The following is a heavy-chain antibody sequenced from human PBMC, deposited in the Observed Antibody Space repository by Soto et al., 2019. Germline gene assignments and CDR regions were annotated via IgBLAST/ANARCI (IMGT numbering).Heavy chain of an antibody. V-gene: IGHV4-61*01. CDR2: IYYSGNT. D-gene: IGHD5-18*01. CDR3: ARDIRGYSRALDY. J-gene: IGHJ4*02. CDR1: GDRVSSASYA. Sequence: EPLSLICNCSGDRVSSASYAWTWVRQPPGKGLEWIGNIYYSGNTNYNPSLQNRVTISIDTSKNQYSLKLTSVTAADAALYYWARDIRGYSRALDYWGQGTQVIVSS.